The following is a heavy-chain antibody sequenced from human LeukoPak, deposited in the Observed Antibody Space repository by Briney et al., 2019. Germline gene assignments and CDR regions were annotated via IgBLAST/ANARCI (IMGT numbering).Heavy chain of an antibody. CDR2: IYYSGTT. D-gene: IGHD5-18*01. CDR3: ARHSGPVDTAMDPDY. V-gene: IGHV4-30-4*08. Sequence: LSLTCTVSGGSISSGDYYWSWIRQPPGKGLEWIAYIYYSGTTYYNTSLKSRVTISVDTSKNQFSLKLSSVTAADTAVYYCARHSGPVDTAMDPDYWGQGTLVTVSS. CDR1: GGSISSGDYY. J-gene: IGHJ4*02.